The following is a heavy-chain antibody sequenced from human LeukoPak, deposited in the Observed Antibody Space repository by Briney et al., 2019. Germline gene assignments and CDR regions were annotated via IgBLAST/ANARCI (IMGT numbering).Heavy chain of an antibody. Sequence: SQTLSLTCTVSGGSISSGDYYWSWIRQPPGKGLEWIGEINHSESTNYNPSLKSRVTISVDTSKNQFSLKLSSVTAADTAVYYCARGKGDILTGWGYYYYYYMDVWGKGTTVTVSS. J-gene: IGHJ6*03. V-gene: IGHV4-30-4*08. D-gene: IGHD3-9*01. CDR2: INHSEST. CDR1: GGSISSGDYY. CDR3: ARGKGDILTGWGYYYYYYMDV.